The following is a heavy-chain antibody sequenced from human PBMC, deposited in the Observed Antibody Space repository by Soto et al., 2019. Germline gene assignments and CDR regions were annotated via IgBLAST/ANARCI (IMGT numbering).Heavy chain of an antibody. J-gene: IGHJ4*02. V-gene: IGHV4-4*07. D-gene: IGHD5-12*01. Sequence: SENLSLTCSVSGGSISTYFWSWIRQSGGKRLEWIGRISSSGSTSYNPSLKSRVTMSIDTSKSQFSLKLSSVTAADTAIYYCARALAERSGYTDYSCQGLLLTVS. CDR3: ARALAERSGYTDY. CDR2: ISSSGST. CDR1: GGSISTYF.